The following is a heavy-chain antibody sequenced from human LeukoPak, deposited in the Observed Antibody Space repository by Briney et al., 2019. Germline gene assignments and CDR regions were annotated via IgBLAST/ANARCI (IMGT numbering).Heavy chain of an antibody. CDR2: ISGSGATV. CDR3: ARDVTGDGDY. D-gene: IGHD7-27*01. V-gene: IGHV3-48*03. J-gene: IGHJ4*02. Sequence: GGSLRLSCAASEFTFSSYEMNWVRQAPGKGLEWVSYISGSGATVYYADSVKGRFTISRDDAKNSLYLQMDSLRAEDTAVYYCARDVTGDGDYWGQGTLVTVSS. CDR1: EFTFSSYE.